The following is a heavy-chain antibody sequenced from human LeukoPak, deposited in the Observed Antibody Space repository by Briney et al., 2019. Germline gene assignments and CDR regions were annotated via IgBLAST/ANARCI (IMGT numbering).Heavy chain of an antibody. CDR3: AKLSVDILTGYYPYYFDF. D-gene: IGHD3-9*01. V-gene: IGHV3-23*01. J-gene: IGHJ4*02. CDR1: GFTFSNYA. CDR2: ISGSGGST. Sequence: GGSPRLSCAASGFTFSNYAMSWVRQAPGKGLEWVSTISGSGGSTYYADSVKGRFTISRDNSKNTLYLQMNSLRAEDTAVYYCAKLSVDILTGYYPYYFDFWGQGTLVTVSS.